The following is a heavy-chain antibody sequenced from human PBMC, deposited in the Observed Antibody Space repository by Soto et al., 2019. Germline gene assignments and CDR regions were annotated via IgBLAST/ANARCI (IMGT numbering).Heavy chain of an antibody. CDR3: ATPASPMVRGPYSFDY. V-gene: IGHV4-39*01. D-gene: IGHD3-10*01. CDR1: GGSISSSSYY. Sequence: SETLSLTCTVSGGSISSSSYYWGWIRQPPRKGLEWIGSIYYSGSTYYNPSLKSRVTISVDTSKNQFSLKLSSVTAADTAVYYCATPASPMVRGPYSFDYWGQGTLVTVSS. CDR2: IYYSGST. J-gene: IGHJ4*02.